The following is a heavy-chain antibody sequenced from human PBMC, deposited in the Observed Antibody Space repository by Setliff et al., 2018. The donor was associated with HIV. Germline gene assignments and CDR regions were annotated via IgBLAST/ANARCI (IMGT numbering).Heavy chain of an antibody. J-gene: IGHJ5*02. V-gene: IGHV7-4-1*02. Sequence: GPSVKVSCKASGYTFTSYAMNWVRQAPGQGLEWMGWINTNTGNPTYAQGFTGRFVFSLDTSVSTAYLQISSLKAEDTAVYYCARAADYYGSGSYYNGWFDPWGQGTLVTVSS. CDR1: GYTFTSYA. D-gene: IGHD3-10*01. CDR3: ARAADYYGSGSYYNGWFDP. CDR2: INTNTGNP.